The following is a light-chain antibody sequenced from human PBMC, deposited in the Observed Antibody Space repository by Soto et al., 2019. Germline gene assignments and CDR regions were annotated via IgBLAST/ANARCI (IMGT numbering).Light chain of an antibody. CDR2: EVS. V-gene: IGLV2-14*01. CDR3: SSYTSTSTVI. J-gene: IGLJ2*01. Sequence: QSALTQPASVSGSPGQSITISCTGTSSDIGGYNYVSWYQHHPGKVPKLMIYEVSDRPSGVSNRFSGSKSGNTASLIISGLQAEDEAEYYCSSYTSTSTVIFGGGTKLTVL. CDR1: SSDIGGYNY.